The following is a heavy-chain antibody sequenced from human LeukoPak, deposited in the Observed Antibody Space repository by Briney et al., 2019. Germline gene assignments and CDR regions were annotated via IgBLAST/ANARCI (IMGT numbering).Heavy chain of an antibody. D-gene: IGHD2-8*01. CDR1: GFTFSSYE. J-gene: IGHJ4*02. CDR3: ARDPGYCTNGVCYTEYYFDY. Sequence: DPGGSLRLSCAASGFTFSSYEMNWVRQAPGKGLEWVSYISSSGSTIYYADPVKGRFTISRDNAKNSLYLQMNSLRAEDTAVYYCARDPGYCTNGVCYTEYYFDYWGQGTLVTVSS. CDR2: ISSSGSTI. V-gene: IGHV3-48*03.